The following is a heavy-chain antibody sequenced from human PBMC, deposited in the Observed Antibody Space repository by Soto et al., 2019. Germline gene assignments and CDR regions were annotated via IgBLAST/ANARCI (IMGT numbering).Heavy chain of an antibody. J-gene: IGHJ6*02. Sequence: GSLRLSCAASGFTFSDYYMSWIRQAPGKGLEWVSYISSSGITIYYADSVKGRFTISRDNAKNSLYLQMNSLRAEDTAVYYCARDSPSMVRGVIIGKGMDVWGQGTTVTVSS. D-gene: IGHD3-10*01. CDR1: GFTFSDYY. CDR3: ARDSPSMVRGVIIGKGMDV. V-gene: IGHV3-11*01. CDR2: ISSSGITI.